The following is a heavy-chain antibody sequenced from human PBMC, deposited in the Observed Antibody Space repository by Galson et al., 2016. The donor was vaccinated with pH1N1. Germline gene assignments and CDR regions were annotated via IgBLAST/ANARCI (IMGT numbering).Heavy chain of an antibody. D-gene: IGHD3-22*01. Sequence: SVKVSCKASGGTFGSFGINWVRQAPGQGLEWMGGIIPILNTAKYAQNFQGRVTITADKSTTTAYMELSSLRSEDTAVYFCAREDYYDTDLSDWYFDLWGRGTLLTVSS. CDR1: GGTFGSFG. CDR2: IIPILNTA. CDR3: AREDYYDTDLSDWYFDL. J-gene: IGHJ2*01. V-gene: IGHV1-69*06.